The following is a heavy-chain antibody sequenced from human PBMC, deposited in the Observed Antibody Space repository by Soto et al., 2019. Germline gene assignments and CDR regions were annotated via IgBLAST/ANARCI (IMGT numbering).Heavy chain of an antibody. D-gene: IGHD3-10*01. J-gene: IGHJ4*02. CDR1: GFGFRHYF. CDR2: IGPYGNSK. CDR3: AKVMGSTSSTANFDY. V-gene: IGHV3-11*01. Sequence: KPGGSLRLSCAASGFGFRHYFMSWMRQAPGKGLEWVSYIGPYGNSKYYADSVKGRFTISRDNSKNTLSLQMTSLRAEDTAVYYCAKVMGSTSSTANFDYWGRGTLVTVSS.